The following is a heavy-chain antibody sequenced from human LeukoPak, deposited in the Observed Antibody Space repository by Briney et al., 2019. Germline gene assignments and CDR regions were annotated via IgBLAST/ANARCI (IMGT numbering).Heavy chain of an antibody. CDR1: GFTFDDYG. Sequence: PGGSLRLSCAASGFTFDDYGMSWVRQAPGKRLEWVSGINWNGGSTGYADSVKGRFTISRDNAKNFLYLQMNSLRAEDTALYYCARGHCSSTSCPVDYWGQGTLVTVSS. D-gene: IGHD2-2*01. CDR3: ARGHCSSTSCPVDY. CDR2: INWNGGST. J-gene: IGHJ4*02. V-gene: IGHV3-20*04.